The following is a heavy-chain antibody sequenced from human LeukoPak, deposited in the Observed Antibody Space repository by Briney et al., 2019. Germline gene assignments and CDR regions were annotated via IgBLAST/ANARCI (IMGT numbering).Heavy chain of an antibody. CDR1: GFTFSSYA. CDR3: AKEIAVADYFDY. D-gene: IGHD6-19*01. CDR2: ISGSGGST. J-gene: IGHJ4*02. Sequence: GVLRLSCAASGFTFSSYAMSWVRQAPGKGLEWVSAISGSGGSTYYADSVKGRFTISRDNFKNTLYLQMNSLRAEDTAVYYCAKEIAVADYFDYWGQGTLVTVSS. V-gene: IGHV3-23*01.